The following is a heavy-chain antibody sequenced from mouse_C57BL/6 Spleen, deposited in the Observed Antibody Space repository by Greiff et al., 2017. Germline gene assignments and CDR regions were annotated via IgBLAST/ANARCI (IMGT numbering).Heavy chain of an antibody. D-gene: IGHD4-1*01. CDR2: LYPGSGST. J-gene: IGHJ3*01. CDR3: ARSELGRFAY. CDR1: GYTFTSYW. Sequence: QVQLQQPGAELVKPGASVKMSCKASGYTFTSYWITWVKQRPGQGLEWIGDLYPGSGSTNYNEKFKSKATLTVDTSSSTAYMQLSSLTAEDSAVYYCARSELGRFAYWGQGTLVTVSA. V-gene: IGHV1-55*01.